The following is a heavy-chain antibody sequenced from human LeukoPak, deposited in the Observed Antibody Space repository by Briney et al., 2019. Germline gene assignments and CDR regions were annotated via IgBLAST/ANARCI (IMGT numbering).Heavy chain of an antibody. J-gene: IGHJ5*02. CDR2: IIPILGIA. CDR3: ARLYNWFDP. CDR1: GGTFSSYA. V-gene: IGHV1-69*04. Sequence: SVKVSCKASGGTFSSYAISWVRQAPGQGLEWMGRIIPILGIANYAQKFQGRVTITADKPTSTAYMELSSLRSEDTAVYYCARLYNWFDPWGQGTLVTVSS.